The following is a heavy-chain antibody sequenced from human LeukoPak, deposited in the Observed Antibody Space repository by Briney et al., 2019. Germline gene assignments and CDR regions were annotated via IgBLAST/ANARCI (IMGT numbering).Heavy chain of an antibody. J-gene: IGHJ6*02. Sequence: PGGSLRLSCAASGFTFSSYSTNWVRQAPGKGLEWVSSISSSSSYIYYADSVKGRFTISRDNAKNSLYLQMNSLRAEDTAVYYCARARTPLNNYYDSSMDVWGQGTTVTVSS. CDR2: ISSSSSYI. V-gene: IGHV3-21*01. D-gene: IGHD3-22*01. CDR1: GFTFSSYS. CDR3: ARARTPLNNYYDSSMDV.